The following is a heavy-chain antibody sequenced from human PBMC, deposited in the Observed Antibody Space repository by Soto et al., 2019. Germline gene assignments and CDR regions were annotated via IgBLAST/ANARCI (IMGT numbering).Heavy chain of an antibody. CDR1: GYSFSRNW. Sequence: GESLKISCKGSGYSFSRNWIGWVRQMPGKGLEWMGIIYPGDFDTRYSPSFQGQVTISVDKSIGTAYLQWSSLRASDTGIYYCARHSLIAAAGSGPPDYWGQGTLVTV. CDR3: ARHSLIAAAGSGPPDY. J-gene: IGHJ4*02. D-gene: IGHD6-13*01. CDR2: IYPGDFDT. V-gene: IGHV5-51*01.